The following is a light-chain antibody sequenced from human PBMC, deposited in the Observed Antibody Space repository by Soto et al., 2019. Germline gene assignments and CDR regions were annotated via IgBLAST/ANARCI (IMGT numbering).Light chain of an antibody. Sequence: SVLTQPPSVSAAPGQKVTISCSGSSSNIGENYVSWYQQLPGTAPKLLIYQNNKRPSGIPDRFSGSKSGTSATLGITGLQTGDEADYYCGTWDSSLSAWVFGGGTKLTVL. J-gene: IGLJ3*02. CDR3: GTWDSSLSAWV. CDR1: SSNIGENY. CDR2: QNN. V-gene: IGLV1-51*02.